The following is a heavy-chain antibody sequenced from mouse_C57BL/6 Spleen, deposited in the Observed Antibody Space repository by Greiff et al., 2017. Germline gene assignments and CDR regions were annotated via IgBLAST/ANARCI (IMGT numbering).Heavy chain of an antibody. CDR2: IHPNSGST. D-gene: IGHD1-1*01. Sequence: QVQLQQPGAELVKPGASVKLSCKASGYTFTSNWMHWVKQRPGQGLEWIGMIHPNSGSTNYNEKFKSKATLTVDKSSSTAYMQLSSLTSEDSAVYYCARSRDYGSSPYYFDYWGQGTTLTVSS. CDR1: GYTFTSNW. J-gene: IGHJ2*01. V-gene: IGHV1-64*01. CDR3: ARSRDYGSSPYYFDY.